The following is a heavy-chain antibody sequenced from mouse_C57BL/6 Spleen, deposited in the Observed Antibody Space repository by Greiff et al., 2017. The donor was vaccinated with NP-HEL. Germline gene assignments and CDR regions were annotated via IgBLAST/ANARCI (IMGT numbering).Heavy chain of an antibody. V-gene: IGHV1-69*01. J-gene: IGHJ2*01. CDR2: IDPSDSYT. CDR1: GYTFTSYW. D-gene: IGHD3-2*02. CDR3: AREGVSGEYYFDD. Sequence: QVQLQQPGAELVMPGASVKLSCKASGYTFTSYWMHWVKQRPGPGLEWIGEIDPSDSYTNYNQKFKGKSTLTVDKSSSTAYMQLSSLTSEDSAVYYCAREGVSGEYYFDDWGQGTTLTVAS.